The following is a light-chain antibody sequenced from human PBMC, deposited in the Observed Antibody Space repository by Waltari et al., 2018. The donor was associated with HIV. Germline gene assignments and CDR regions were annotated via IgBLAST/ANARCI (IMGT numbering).Light chain of an antibody. Sequence: SYELTQPPSVSVSPGQTARITCSGDALEKKYAYWYQQKSGQAPVLVIYEDTKRPSGIPYRFPGCSSGAMATLTISGAQLEDEGDYYCYSTDSSGYLCVFGTGTKVTVL. V-gene: IGLV3-10*01. CDR1: ALEKKY. CDR3: YSTDSSGYLCV. J-gene: IGLJ1*01. CDR2: EDT.